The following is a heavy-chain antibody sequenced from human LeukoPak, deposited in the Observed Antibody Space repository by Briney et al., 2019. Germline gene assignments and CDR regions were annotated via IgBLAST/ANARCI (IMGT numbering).Heavy chain of an antibody. J-gene: IGHJ6*02. CDR2: INPSGGST. CDR1: GYTFTSYY. Sequence: ASVKVSCKASGYTFTSYYTHWVRQAPGQGLEWMGIINPSGGSTSYAQKFQGRVTMTRDTSTSTVYMELSSLRSEDTAVYYCARVRCSSTSCYILNYYYYGMDVWGQGTTVTVSS. D-gene: IGHD2-2*02. V-gene: IGHV1-46*01. CDR3: ARVRCSSTSCYILNYYYYGMDV.